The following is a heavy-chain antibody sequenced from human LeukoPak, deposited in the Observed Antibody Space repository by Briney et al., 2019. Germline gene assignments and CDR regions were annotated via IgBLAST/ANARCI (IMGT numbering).Heavy chain of an antibody. CDR3: AREAGYSSGWYPNWFDP. V-gene: IGHV3-23*01. J-gene: IGHJ5*02. CDR2: ISDSGGST. Sequence: PGGSLRLSCAASGFTLSSYAMSWVRQAPGKGLEWVLAISDSGGSTYYAASVKGRFTISSDNATNTPYLQINSLRGQDTALHYCAREAGYSSGWYPNWFDPWGQGTLVTVSS. D-gene: IGHD6-19*01. CDR1: GFTLSSYA.